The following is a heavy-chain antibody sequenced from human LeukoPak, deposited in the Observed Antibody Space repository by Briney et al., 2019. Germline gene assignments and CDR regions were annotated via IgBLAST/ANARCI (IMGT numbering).Heavy chain of an antibody. J-gene: IGHJ4*02. CDR2: IYYSGST. D-gene: IGHD2-2*02. CDR3: EKYLRDSGTYYFDN. Sequence: NPSETLSLTCTVSGGSISSYYWSWIRQPPGKGLEWIGYIYYSGSTNYNPSLKSRVTISIDTSRSQFFLKLNSVTAADTAVYYCEKYLRDSGTYYFDNWGQGALVTVSS. CDR1: GGSISSYY. V-gene: IGHV4-59*01.